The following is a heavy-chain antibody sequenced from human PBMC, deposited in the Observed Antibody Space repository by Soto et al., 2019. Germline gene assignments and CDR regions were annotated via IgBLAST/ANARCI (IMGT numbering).Heavy chain of an antibody. CDR2: ISYDGSNK. CDR1: GFTFSSYG. Sequence: PGGSLRLSCAASGFTFSSYGMHWVRQAPGKGLEWVAVISYDGSNKYYADSVKGRFTISRDNSKNTLYLQMNSMRAEDTAVYYCAKVRGYRGAFEIWGQGTMVTVSS. J-gene: IGHJ3*02. V-gene: IGHV3-30*18. CDR3: AKVRGYRGAFEI. D-gene: IGHD1-1*01.